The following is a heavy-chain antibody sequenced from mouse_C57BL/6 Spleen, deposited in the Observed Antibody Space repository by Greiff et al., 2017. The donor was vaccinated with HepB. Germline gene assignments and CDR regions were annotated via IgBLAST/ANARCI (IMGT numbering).Heavy chain of an antibody. V-gene: IGHV1-26*01. CDR3: ARSYGSSPWYFDV. D-gene: IGHD1-1*01. CDR1: GYTFTDYY. CDR2: INPNNGGN. J-gene: IGHJ1*03. Sequence: VQLQQSGPELVKPGASVKISCKASGYTFTDYYMNWVKQSHGKSLEWIGDINPNNGGNSYNQKFKGKATLTVYKSSSTDYMVLRSRASEDSAVYYCARSYGSSPWYFDVWGTGTTVTVSS.